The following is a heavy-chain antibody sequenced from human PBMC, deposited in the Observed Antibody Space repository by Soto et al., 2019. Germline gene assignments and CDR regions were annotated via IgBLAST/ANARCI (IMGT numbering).Heavy chain of an antibody. D-gene: IGHD3-10*01. CDR3: ARGNLSFDFDS. Sequence: QIQLVESGRDVVQPGRSLRLSCAASGFNFGFFGMHWVRLAPGKGLEWVAFISGDGINTHYADSVRGRFTLSRDYSKKTMYLQMDTLREDDTAIYYCARGNLSFDFDSWGQGTLVTVSS. CDR1: GFNFGFFG. V-gene: IGHV3-30*03. CDR2: ISGDGINT. J-gene: IGHJ4*02.